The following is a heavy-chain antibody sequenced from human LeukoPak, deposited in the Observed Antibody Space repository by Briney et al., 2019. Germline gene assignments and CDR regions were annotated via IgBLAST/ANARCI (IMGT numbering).Heavy chain of an antibody. D-gene: IGHD3-10*01. J-gene: IGHJ5*02. CDR3: ARRFGWFGELFSNWFDP. V-gene: IGHV5-51*01. CDR1: GYSFTSYW. Sequence: LGESLKISCKGSGYSFTSYWIGWVRQMPGKGLEWMGIIYPGDSDTRYSPSFQGQVTISADKSISTAYLQWSSLKASDTATYYCARRFGWFGELFSNWFDPWGQGTLVTVSS. CDR2: IYPGDSDT.